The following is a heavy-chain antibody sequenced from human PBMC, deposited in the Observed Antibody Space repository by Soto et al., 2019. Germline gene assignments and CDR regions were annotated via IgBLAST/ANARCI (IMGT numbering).Heavy chain of an antibody. CDR2: IYHSGST. V-gene: IGHV4-30-2*01. CDR1: GGSIISGGYS. J-gene: IGHJ5*02. CDR3: ARVPDR. D-gene: IGHD2-2*01. Sequence: SETLPVTCAVSGGSIISGGYSWSWIRQPPGKGLEWIGYIYHSGSTYYNPSLKSRVTISVDRSKNQFSLKLSSVTAADTAVYYCARVPDRWGQGTLVTVSS.